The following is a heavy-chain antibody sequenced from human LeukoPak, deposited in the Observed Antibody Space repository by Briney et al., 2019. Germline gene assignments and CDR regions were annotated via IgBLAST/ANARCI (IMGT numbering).Heavy chain of an antibody. D-gene: IGHD2-15*01. CDR3: ARDGISRTNWFDP. V-gene: IGHV1-2*06. CDR1: GYTFTGYY. Sequence: ASVKVSCKASGYTFTGYYMHWVRQAPGQGLEWMGRINPNSGGTNYAQKFQGRVTMTRDTSISTAYMELSRLRSDDTAAYYCARDGISRTNWFDPWGQGTLVTVSS. CDR2: INPNSGGT. J-gene: IGHJ5*02.